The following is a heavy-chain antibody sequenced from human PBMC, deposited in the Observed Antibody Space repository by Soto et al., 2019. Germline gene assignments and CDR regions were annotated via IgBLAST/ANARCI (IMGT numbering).Heavy chain of an antibody. CDR1: GDTFNSYG. J-gene: IGHJ3*01. CDR2: IVPMFGKT. CDR3: ARDLADVHLWDAFDV. D-gene: IGHD6-13*01. V-gene: IGHV1-69*01. Sequence: QVQLVQSGPELKKPGSSVKVSCKAPGDTFNSYGISWVRQAPGQGLEWMGGIVPMFGKTNLELKFEDRVTITADELTTTVYMEIRGLTSEDTAVYYCARDLADVHLWDAFDVWGHGTRVTVSS.